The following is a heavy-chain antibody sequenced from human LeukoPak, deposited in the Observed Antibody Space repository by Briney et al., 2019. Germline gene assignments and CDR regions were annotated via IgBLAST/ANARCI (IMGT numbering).Heavy chain of an antibody. CDR3: SKGHTIFGVVPDILYI. V-gene: IGHV3-9*01. CDR1: GFNFEDFG. J-gene: IGHJ3*02. D-gene: IGHD3-3*01. Sequence: GGSLRLSCAASGFNFEDFGMYWVSQGPGKGLEWVAGITWNSGSAVYADSVEGRFTISRDNVKKSVYLQMSSLRLEDTALYYCSKGHTIFGVVPDILYIWGRGTNVIVSS. CDR2: ITWNSGSA.